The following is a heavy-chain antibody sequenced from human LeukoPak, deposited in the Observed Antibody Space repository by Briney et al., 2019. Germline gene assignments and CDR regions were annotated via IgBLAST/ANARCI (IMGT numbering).Heavy chain of an antibody. CDR1: GFTFINHA. V-gene: IGHV3-23*01. J-gene: IGHJ4*02. CDR3: ARSDCGGDGCKLLNY. CDR2: ISGSGDAT. D-gene: IGHD2-21*01. Sequence: GGSLRLSCAASGFTFINHAMSWVRQAPGKGLEWVSAISGSGDATKYADSVKGRFTISRDNSKNTLSLQMSNLRAEDTATYYCARSDCGGDGCKLLNYWGQGILVTVSS.